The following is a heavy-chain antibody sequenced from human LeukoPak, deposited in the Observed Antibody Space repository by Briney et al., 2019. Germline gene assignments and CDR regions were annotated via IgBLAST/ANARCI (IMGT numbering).Heavy chain of an antibody. V-gene: IGHV4-34*01. CDR1: GGSFSGYY. CDR3: ARGTCSGGSCYSLYYFGY. J-gene: IGHJ4*02. CDR2: INHSGST. Sequence: SETLSLTCAVYGGSFSGYYWSWIRQPPGKGLEWIGEINHSGSTNYNPSLKSRVTISVDTSKNQFSLKLSSVTAADTAVYYCARGTCSGGSCYSLYYFGYWGQGTLVIVSS. D-gene: IGHD2-15*01.